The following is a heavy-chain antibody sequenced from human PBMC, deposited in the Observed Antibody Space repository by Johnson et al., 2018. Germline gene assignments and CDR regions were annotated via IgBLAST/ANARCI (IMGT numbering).Heavy chain of an antibody. J-gene: IGHJ3*02. CDR1: GFTFDDYD. CDR2: INWNGGST. Sequence: VQLVESGGGVVRPGGSLRLSCAASGFTFDDYDMSWVRQAPGKGLEWVSGINWNGGSTLYTDSVKGRFIISRDNAKKSLYLQMNSLRAEDTALYYCARAVGATIRGAFDIWGQGTMVTVSS. D-gene: IGHD1-26*01. CDR3: ARAVGATIRGAFDI. V-gene: IGHV3-20*04.